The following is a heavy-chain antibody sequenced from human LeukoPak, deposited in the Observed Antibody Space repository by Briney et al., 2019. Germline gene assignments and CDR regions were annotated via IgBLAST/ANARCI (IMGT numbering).Heavy chain of an antibody. CDR2: ISGSGGST. CDR1: GFTFSSYA. CDR3: AKRSDFWSGQSDY. J-gene: IGHJ4*02. D-gene: IGHD3-3*01. Sequence: GGSLRLSCAASGFTFSSYAMSWVRQAPGKGLEWVSAISGSGGSTYYADSVKGRFTISRDNSTNTLYLQMTSLGAEDTAVYYCAKRSDFWSGQSDYRGQGTLVTVSS. V-gene: IGHV3-23*01.